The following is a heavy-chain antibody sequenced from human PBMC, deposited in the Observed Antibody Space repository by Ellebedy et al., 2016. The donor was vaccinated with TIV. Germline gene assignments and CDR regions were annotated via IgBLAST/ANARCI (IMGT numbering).Heavy chain of an antibody. V-gene: IGHV3-30*04. CDR1: GFTFSNYA. CDR3: AREVAEDWAKAVYMDV. CDR2: ISYDGSTK. Sequence: GESLKISCAASGFTFSNYAMHWVRQAPGKGLEWVAGISYDGSTKCYADSVKGRFTISRDNSKNTLYLQMHSLRAEDTAVYYCAREVAEDWAKAVYMDVWGKGTTVTVSS. D-gene: IGHD2-15*01. J-gene: IGHJ6*03.